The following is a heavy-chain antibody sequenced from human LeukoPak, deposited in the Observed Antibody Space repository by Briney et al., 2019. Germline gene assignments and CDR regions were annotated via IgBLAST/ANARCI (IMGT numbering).Heavy chain of an antibody. CDR1: GFTFSSYE. V-gene: IGHV3-48*03. CDR3: ARGGSFVEY. Sequence: GGSLRLSCAASGFTFSSYEMHWVRRAPGKGLERGSYISSGGSTVYYADSVKGRFTVSRDNAKNSLYLQMSSLRAEDTAVYYCARGGSFVEYWGQGTLVSVSS. CDR2: ISSGGSTV. J-gene: IGHJ4*02. D-gene: IGHD3-10*01.